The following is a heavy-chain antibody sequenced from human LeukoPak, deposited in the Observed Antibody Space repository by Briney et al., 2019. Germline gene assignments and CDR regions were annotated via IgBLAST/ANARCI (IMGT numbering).Heavy chain of an antibody. D-gene: IGHD4-17*01. CDR2: ISGSGGST. CDR1: GFTFSSYA. Sequence: PGGSLRLSCAASGFTFSSYAMSWVRQAPGKGLEWVSAISGSGGSTYYADSVKGRFTISRDNSKNTLYLQMNSLRAEDAAVYYCAKDQSVRTKYYFDYWGQGTLVTVSS. V-gene: IGHV3-23*01. CDR3: AKDQSVRTKYYFDY. J-gene: IGHJ4*02.